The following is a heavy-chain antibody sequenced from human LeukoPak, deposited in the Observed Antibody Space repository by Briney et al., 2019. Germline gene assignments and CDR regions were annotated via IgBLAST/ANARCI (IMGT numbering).Heavy chain of an antibody. V-gene: IGHV3-48*04. CDR3: ARDRGYDFLTGYLYYFDY. CDR1: GFTFSSYS. J-gene: IGHJ4*02. Sequence: PGGSLRLSCAASGFTFSSYSMNWVRQAPGKGLEWVSYISSSSSTIYYADSVKGRFTISRDNAKNSLYLQMNSLRVEDTAVYFCARDRGYDFLTGYLYYFDYWGQGTLVTVSS. CDR2: ISSSSSTI. D-gene: IGHD3-9*01.